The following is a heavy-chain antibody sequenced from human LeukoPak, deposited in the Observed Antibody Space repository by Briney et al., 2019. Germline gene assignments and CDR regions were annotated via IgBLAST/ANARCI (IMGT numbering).Heavy chain of an antibody. CDR1: GFTFSSYE. CDR2: ITGSGGTT. CDR3: AKDRVGAILYFDY. V-gene: IGHV3-23*01. Sequence: GGSLRLSCAASGFTFSSYEMNWVRQAPGKGLEWVSAITGSGGTTYYADSMKGRFTISRDNSKNTLYLQMNSLRAEDTAVYYCAKDRVGAILYFDYWGLGTLVTVSS. D-gene: IGHD1-26*01. J-gene: IGHJ4*02.